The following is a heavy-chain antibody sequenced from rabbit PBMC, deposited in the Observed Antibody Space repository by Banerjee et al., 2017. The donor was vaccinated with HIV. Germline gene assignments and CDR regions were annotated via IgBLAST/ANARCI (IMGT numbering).Heavy chain of an antibody. Sequence: QEQLEESGGGLVQPEGSLTLTCTASGFSFSNKYVMCWVRQAPGKGLEWIACINTSSGNTVYATWAKGRFTISSDNAQNTVDLQMNSLTAADTATYFCARVDSSGWGDFNLWGPGTLVTVS. CDR3: ARVDSSGWGDFNL. CDR1: GFSFSNKYV. CDR2: INTSSGNT. D-gene: IGHD4-1*01. V-gene: IGHV1S45*01. J-gene: IGHJ4*01.